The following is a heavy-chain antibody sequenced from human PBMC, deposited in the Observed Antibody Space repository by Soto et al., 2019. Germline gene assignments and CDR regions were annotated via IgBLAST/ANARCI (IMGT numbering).Heavy chain of an antibody. CDR3: VRESVSYHLDY. J-gene: IGHJ4*02. CDR1: GFTFSSYG. V-gene: IGHV3-33*01. D-gene: IGHD1-26*01. Sequence: QVQVVESGGGVVQPGRSLRLSCAASGFTFSSYGMHWVRQAPGKGLEWVAAIWYDGSNKYYAESVKGRFTISRDNSKNTLYLQMNSLRAEATDVYYGVRESVSYHLDYWGEGTLVTVSS. CDR2: IWYDGSNK.